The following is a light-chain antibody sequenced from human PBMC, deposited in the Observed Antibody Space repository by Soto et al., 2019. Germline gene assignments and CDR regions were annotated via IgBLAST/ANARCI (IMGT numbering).Light chain of an antibody. CDR2: DVS. CDR3: QQYNSYPWT. J-gene: IGKJ1*01. Sequence: DIQMTQSPSTLSASVGDRVTITCRASQSISNWLAWYQQKPGKAPKLLIYDVSRLESGVPSRFRGSGSGTEFTLTISSLQPDDFATYYCQQYNSYPWTFGQGTKVEIK. V-gene: IGKV1-5*01. CDR1: QSISNW.